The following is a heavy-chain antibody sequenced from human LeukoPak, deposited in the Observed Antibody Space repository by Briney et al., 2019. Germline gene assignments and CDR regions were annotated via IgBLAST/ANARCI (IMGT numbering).Heavy chain of an antibody. CDR2: IIPIFGTA. J-gene: IGHJ4*02. V-gene: IGHV1-69*05. Sequence: SVKVSCKASGGTFSSYAISWVRQAPGQGLEWMGGIIPIFGTANYAQKFQGRVTITTDESTSTAYMELSSLRSEDTAVYYCARAKLELPSGFDYWGQGTLVTVSS. CDR1: GGTFSSYA. D-gene: IGHD1-7*01. CDR3: ARAKLELPSGFDY.